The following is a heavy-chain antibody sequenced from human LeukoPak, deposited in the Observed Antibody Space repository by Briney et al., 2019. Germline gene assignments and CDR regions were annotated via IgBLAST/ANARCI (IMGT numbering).Heavy chain of an antibody. CDR1: GGSISSGDYY. J-gene: IGHJ2*01. Sequence: PSQTLSLTCTVSGGSISSGDYYWSWIRQPPGKGLEWIGYIYYSGSTYYNPSLESRVTISVDTSKNQFSLKLSSVTAADTAVYYCAREYQLLWAGYFDLWGRGTLVTVSS. V-gene: IGHV4-30-4*01. CDR3: AREYQLLWAGYFDL. CDR2: IYYSGST. D-gene: IGHD2-2*01.